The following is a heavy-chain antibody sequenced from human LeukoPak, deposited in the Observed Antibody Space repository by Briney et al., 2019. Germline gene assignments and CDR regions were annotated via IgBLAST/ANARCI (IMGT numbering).Heavy chain of an antibody. V-gene: IGHV3-23*01. D-gene: IGHD6-13*01. CDR1: GFTFSSYG. CDR2: ISGSGGST. Sequence: GGSLRLSCAASGFTFSSYGMSWVRQAPGKGLEWVSAISGSGGSTYYADSVKGRFTISRDNSKNTLYLQMNSLRAEDTAVYYCAKDFFGSGSSWYNYFDYWGQGTLVTVSS. J-gene: IGHJ4*02. CDR3: AKDFFGSGSSWYNYFDY.